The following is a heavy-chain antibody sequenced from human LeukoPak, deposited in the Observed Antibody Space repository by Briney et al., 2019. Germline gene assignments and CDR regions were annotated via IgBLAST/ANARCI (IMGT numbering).Heavy chain of an antibody. CDR2: ISPIFGTT. CDR3: ARDPYRYCSGGSCFFPIAVAEGSDY. D-gene: IGHD2-15*01. CDR1: GGTFSSYA. Sequence: GASVKVSCRASGGTFSSYAISWVRQAPGQGLEWMGQISPIFGTTNYAQKLQGRVTMTTDTSTSTAYMELRSLRSDDTAVYYCARDPYRYCSGGSCFFPIAVAEGSDYWGQGTLVTVSS. J-gene: IGHJ4*02. V-gene: IGHV1-18*01.